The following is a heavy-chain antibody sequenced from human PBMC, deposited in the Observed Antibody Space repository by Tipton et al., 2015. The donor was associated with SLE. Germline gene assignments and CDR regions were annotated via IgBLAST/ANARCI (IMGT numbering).Heavy chain of an antibody. V-gene: IGHV4-34*01. CDR1: GGSFSDYY. J-gene: IGHJ3*02. Sequence: TLSLTCAVYGGSFSDYYWSWIRQPPGKGLEWIGEINHSGSTNYNPSLKSRVTISVDTSKNQLSLKLSSVTAADTAVYYCARDGGSSVIWGQGTMVTVSS. D-gene: IGHD1-26*01. CDR3: ARDGGSSVI. CDR2: INHSGST.